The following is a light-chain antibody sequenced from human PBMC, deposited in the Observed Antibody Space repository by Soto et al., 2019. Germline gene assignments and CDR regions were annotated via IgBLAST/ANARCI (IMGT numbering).Light chain of an antibody. CDR2: AAS. J-gene: IGKJ5*01. Sequence: DIQMTQSPSSLSASVGDRVTITCRASQTISNYLNWYQQKPVKAPKLLIYAASSLQSGVPSRFSGSGSGTDFTLTISSLQPEDFATFYCQQSYSTPITFGQGTRLEIK. CDR3: QQSYSTPIT. V-gene: IGKV1-39*01. CDR1: QTISNY.